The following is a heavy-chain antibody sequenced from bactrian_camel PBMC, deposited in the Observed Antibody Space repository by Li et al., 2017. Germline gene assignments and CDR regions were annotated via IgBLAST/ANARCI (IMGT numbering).Heavy chain of an antibody. D-gene: IGHD4*01. CDR1: RYTYKRNC. Sequence: HVQLVESGGGSVQPGGSLRLSCAAGRYTYKRNCMGWFRQRPGKDREALAVLWIGGAQTTYADSVKGRFTITRDKARDLVYLQLSSLKHEDTAVYSCAARLSTTPAYGPSWGESWKNRDCRINDVYGMHFWGEGTQVTVS. V-gene: IGHV3S1*01. J-gene: IGHJ7*01. CDR2: LWIGGAQT.